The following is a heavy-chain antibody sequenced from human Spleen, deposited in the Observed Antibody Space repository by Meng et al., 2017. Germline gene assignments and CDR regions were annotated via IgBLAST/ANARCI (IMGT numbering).Heavy chain of an antibody. D-gene: IGHD3-22*01. CDR2: IYYNGNS. Sequence: QVQLRESGPGLVKPSETLSLTCTVSGGSISSSSYYWGWIRQPPGKGLEWIGQIYYNGNSYYNPSLKSRVTMSVDTSRSQFSLKLKSVTAADTAVYYCARASYNYDSWFDPWGQGTLVTVSS. CDR1: GGSISSSSYY. CDR3: ARASYNYDSWFDP. V-gene: IGHV4-39*01. J-gene: IGHJ5*02.